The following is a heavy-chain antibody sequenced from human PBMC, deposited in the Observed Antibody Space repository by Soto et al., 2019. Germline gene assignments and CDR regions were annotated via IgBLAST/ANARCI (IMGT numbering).Heavy chain of an antibody. CDR1: GYTLTELS. CDR2: INPKGGET. CDR3: ASAATDYGDYDDY. D-gene: IGHD4-17*01. V-gene: IGHV1-24*01. Sequence: ASVKVSCKVSGYTLTELSMHWVRQAPGKGLEWMGGINPKGGETIYAQKFQGRVTMTRDTSTGTVYMELSSLRSEDTAVYYCASAATDYGDYDDYWGQGTLVTVSS. J-gene: IGHJ4*02.